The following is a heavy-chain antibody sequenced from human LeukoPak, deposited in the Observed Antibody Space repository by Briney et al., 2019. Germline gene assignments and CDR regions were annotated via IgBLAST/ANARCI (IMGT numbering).Heavy chain of an antibody. CDR1: GFTFDDYA. D-gene: IGHD3-9*01. CDR3: AKAKYYDILTGPTNHWHFDL. V-gene: IGHV3-9*01. Sequence: GGSLRLSCAVSGFTFDDYAMQWGRQESGKGVEGVSGISWNSGTIVYADSVKGRFTTSRDNAKNSLFLQMNSLRPEDTALYYCAKAKYYDILTGPTNHWHFDLWGRGTLVAVSS. CDR2: ISWNSGTI. J-gene: IGHJ2*01.